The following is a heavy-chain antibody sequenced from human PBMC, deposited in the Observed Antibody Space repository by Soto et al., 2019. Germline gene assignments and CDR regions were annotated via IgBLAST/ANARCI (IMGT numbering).Heavy chain of an antibody. CDR1: GYTFTGYY. CDR3: ARSRHLTAMVIRSMYWFDP. CDR2: INPNSGGT. D-gene: IGHD5-18*01. V-gene: IGHV1-2*04. J-gene: IGHJ5*02. Sequence: ASVKVSCKASGYTFTGYYMHWVRQAPGQGLEWMGWINPNSGGTNYAQKFQGWVTMTRDTSISTAYMELSRLRSDDTAVYYCARSRHLTAMVIRSMYWFDPWGQGTLVTVSS.